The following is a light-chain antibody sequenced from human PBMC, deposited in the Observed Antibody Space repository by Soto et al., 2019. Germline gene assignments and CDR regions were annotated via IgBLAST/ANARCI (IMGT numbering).Light chain of an antibody. J-gene: IGKJ3*01. CDR1: QSVGSK. CDR2: DAS. CDR3: QQYNNWPPFT. Sequence: EIVMTQSPVTLSVSPGERASLSCRASQSVGSKLAWYQHKPVQAPRLLIYDASTRATGFPARFSGSGSGTEFTLTISSLQPEDFAVYYCQQYNNWPPFTFGPGTKVDIK. V-gene: IGKV3-15*01.